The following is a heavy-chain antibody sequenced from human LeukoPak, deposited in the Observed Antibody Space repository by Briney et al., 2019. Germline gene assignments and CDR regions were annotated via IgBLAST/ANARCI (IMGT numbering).Heavy chain of an antibody. CDR3: AKDLYHRYYHNSGHAFDY. V-gene: IGHV1-46*01. J-gene: IGHJ4*02. D-gene: IGHD3-22*01. CDR2: INPSGGST. Sequence: WASVKVSCKASGYTFTGYYMHWVRQAPGQGLEWMGIINPSGGSTNYAQKFQGRVTMTRDTSTSTVYMELSSLRSEDTAVYYCAKDLYHRYYHNSGHAFDYWGQGTLVTVSS. CDR1: GYTFTGYY.